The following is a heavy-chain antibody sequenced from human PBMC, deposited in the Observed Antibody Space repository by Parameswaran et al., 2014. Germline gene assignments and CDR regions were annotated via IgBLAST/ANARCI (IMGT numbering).Heavy chain of an antibody. CDR3: AKGSAAARTWFDP. D-gene: IGHD2-2*01. CDR2: ISGSGGST. V-gene: IGHV3-23*01. Sequence: VRQAPGKGLEWVSAISGSGGSTYYADSVKGRFTISRDNSKNTLYLQMNSLRAEDTAVYYCAKGSAAARTWFDPWGQGTLVTVSS. J-gene: IGHJ5*02.